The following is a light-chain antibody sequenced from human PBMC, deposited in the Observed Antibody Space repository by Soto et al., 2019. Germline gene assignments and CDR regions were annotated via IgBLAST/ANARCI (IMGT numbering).Light chain of an antibody. J-gene: IGKJ1*01. Sequence: EIVMTQSPATLSVSPEERVTLSCRASQSVSSNLAWYQQKPGQAPRLLISGASTRATGVPARFSGSGSGTEFTLTISSLQSEDFALYHCQQYNSCPPTFGQGAKVDIK. CDR1: QSVSSN. CDR3: QQYNSCPPT. V-gene: IGKV3-15*01. CDR2: GAS.